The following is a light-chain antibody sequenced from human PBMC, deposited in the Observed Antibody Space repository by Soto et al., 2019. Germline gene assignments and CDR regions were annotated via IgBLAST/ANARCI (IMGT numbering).Light chain of an antibody. J-gene: IGKJ2*01. V-gene: IGKV4-1*01. CDR3: QQYYNTPSYT. Sequence: DIVMTQSPDSLAVSLGERATINCKSSQSVLYSSNNQNYLAWYQQKPGQPPKLLIYWASTRESGVPDRFSGSGSGTDFTLTISSLQAEDVAVYYCQQYYNTPSYTFGQGTKLEIK. CDR1: QSVLYSSNNQNY. CDR2: WAS.